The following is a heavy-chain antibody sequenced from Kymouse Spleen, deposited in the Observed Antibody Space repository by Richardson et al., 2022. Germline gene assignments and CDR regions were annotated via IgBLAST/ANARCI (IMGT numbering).Heavy chain of an antibody. CDR2: IYYSGST. V-gene: IGHV4-61*01. CDR1: GGSVSSGSYY. Sequence: QVQLQESGPGLVKPSETLSLTCTVSGGSVSSGSYYWSWIRQPPGKGLEWIGYIYYSGSTNYNPSLKSRVTISVDTSKNQFSLKLSSVTAADTAVYYCARDSYSGSSYYYYYGMDVWGQGTTVTVSS. CDR3: ARDSYSGSSYYYYYGMDV. D-gene: IGHD1-26*01. J-gene: IGHJ6*02.